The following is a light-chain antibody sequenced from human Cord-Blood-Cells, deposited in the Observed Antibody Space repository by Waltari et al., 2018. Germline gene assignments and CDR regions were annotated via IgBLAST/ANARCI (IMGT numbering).Light chain of an antibody. J-gene: IGLJ2*01. V-gene: IGLV2-14*01. CDR1: SSDVGGYNY. CDR2: DVS. Sequence: QSALTQPASVSGSPGQSITISCTGTSSDVGGYNYVSWYQQHPGKAPKLMIYDVSNRPSGVSNRFSSSKSGNTASLTISGLQAEDEADYYGSSYTSSSTVVFGGGAKLTVL. CDR3: SSYTSSSTVV.